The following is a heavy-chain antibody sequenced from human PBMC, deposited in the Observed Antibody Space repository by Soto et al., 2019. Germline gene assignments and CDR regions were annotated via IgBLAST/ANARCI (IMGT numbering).Heavy chain of an antibody. CDR1: GFTFSSYE. J-gene: IGHJ3*02. Sequence: PGGSLRLSCAASGFTFSSYEMTWVRQAPGKGLEWVSYISSSGSTIYYADSVKGRFTISRDNAKNSLYLQMNSLRAEDTAVYYCARLTTVSGAFDIWGQGTMVTVSS. CDR2: ISSSGSTI. CDR3: ARLTTVSGAFDI. D-gene: IGHD3-3*01. V-gene: IGHV3-48*03.